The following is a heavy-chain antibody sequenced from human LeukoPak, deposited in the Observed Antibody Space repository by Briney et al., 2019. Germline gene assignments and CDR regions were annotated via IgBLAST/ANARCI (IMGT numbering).Heavy chain of an antibody. Sequence: ASVKVSCKASGGTFSSYTISWVRQAPGQGLEWMGWISAYNGNTNYAQKLQGRLTMTTDTSTSTAYMELRSLRSDDTAVYYCARDDPREPGIADYWDQGTLVTVSS. CDR1: GGTFSSYT. D-gene: IGHD6-13*01. CDR3: ARDDPREPGIADY. J-gene: IGHJ4*02. CDR2: ISAYNGNT. V-gene: IGHV1-18*01.